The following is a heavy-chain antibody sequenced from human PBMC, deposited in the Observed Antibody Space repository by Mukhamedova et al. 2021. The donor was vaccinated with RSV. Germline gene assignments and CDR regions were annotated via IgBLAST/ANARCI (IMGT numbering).Heavy chain of an antibody. V-gene: IGHV3-48*02. J-gene: IGHJ4*02. D-gene: IGHD5-18*01. CDR3: ARDRDSGYSHDNLDY. Sequence: MNWVRQAPGKGLEWVSLISSSGTATHYADSVRGRFTTCRDNAKNSLYLQMNSLRDEDTAVYFCARDRDSGYSHDNLDYWGQGIL. CDR2: ISSSGTAT.